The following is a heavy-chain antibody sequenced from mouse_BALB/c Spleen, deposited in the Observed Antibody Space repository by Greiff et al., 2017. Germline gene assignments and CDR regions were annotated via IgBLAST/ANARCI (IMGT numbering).Heavy chain of an antibody. D-gene: IGHD2-3*01. V-gene: IGHV5-17*02. CDR1: GFTFSSFG. CDR3: ARNDGWYCDV. CDR2: ISSGSSTI. Sequence: EVHLVESGGGLVQPGGSRKLSCAASGFTFSSFGMHWVRQAPEKGLEWVAYISSGSSTIYYADTVKGRFTISRDNPKNTLFLQMTSLRSEDTAMYYCARNDGWYCDVWGAGTTVTVSS. J-gene: IGHJ1*01.